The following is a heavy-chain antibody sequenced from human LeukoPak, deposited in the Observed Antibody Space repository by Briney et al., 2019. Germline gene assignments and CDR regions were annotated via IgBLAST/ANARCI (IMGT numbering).Heavy chain of an antibody. CDR3: AKTKPLGATRHFDY. CDR2: IYSRGDT. CDR1: EFIVSINY. D-gene: IGHD1-26*01. Sequence: GGSLRLSCAASEFIVSINYMTWVRQAPGKGLEWVSLIYSRGDTKYADSVKGRFTISRDNSKNTLYLQMNSLRAEDTAVYYFAKTKPLGATRHFDYWGQGTLVTVSS. J-gene: IGHJ4*02. V-gene: IGHV3-53*01.